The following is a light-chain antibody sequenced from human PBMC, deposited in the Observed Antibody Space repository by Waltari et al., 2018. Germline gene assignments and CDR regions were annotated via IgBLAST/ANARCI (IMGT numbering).Light chain of an antibody. V-gene: IGKV3-15*01. CDR1: QSVSSN. Sequence: EIVMTQSPVMLSVSPGERVTLSCRASQSVSSNLPWYQQRPGQAPRLLIYATSTRATGGPARFSGSGSGKEFSLTISSLQSEDLAVYYCQQYNIGATFGPGTKVDI. CDR3: QQYNIGAT. J-gene: IGKJ3*01. CDR2: ATS.